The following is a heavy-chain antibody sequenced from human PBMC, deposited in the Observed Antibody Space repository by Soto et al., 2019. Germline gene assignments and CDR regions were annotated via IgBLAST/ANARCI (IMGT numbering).Heavy chain of an antibody. CDR2: IIPVFGSA. D-gene: IGHD1-7*01. V-gene: IGHV1-69*01. CDR3: ARDDGWNYRYYDMEV. J-gene: IGHJ6*02. Sequence: QVQLVQSGAEVKKPGSAVKVSCKASGDTFSSYSITWVRQAPGQGLEWMGGIIPVFGSANYAQKFQGRVTITADASTSTAYMELSSLRSQDTAVYFCARDDGWNYRYYDMEVWGQGTTVTVSS. CDR1: GDTFSSYS.